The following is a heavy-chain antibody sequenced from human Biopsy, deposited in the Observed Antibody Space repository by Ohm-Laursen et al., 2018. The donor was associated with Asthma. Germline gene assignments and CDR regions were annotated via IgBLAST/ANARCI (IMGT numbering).Heavy chain of an antibody. CDR1: GDTFSSFG. CDR3: ARGYSGSDRIVYYYSGLEV. Sequence: SVKVSCKASGDTFSSFGVSWVRQAPGQGLEWMGGLIPVLGTPDHAQMFEGRVTITADESTSTAYMELSSLSSEDTAVYYCARGYSGSDRIVYYYSGLEVWGQGTTVTVSS. CDR2: LIPVLGTP. J-gene: IGHJ6*02. D-gene: IGHD5-12*01. V-gene: IGHV1-69*13.